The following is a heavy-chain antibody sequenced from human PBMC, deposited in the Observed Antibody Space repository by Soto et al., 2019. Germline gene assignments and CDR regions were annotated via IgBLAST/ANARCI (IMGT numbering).Heavy chain of an antibody. V-gene: IGHV1-18*01. J-gene: IGHJ4*02. Sequence: QVQLVQSGAEVKKPGASVKVSCKTSGYPFTSYGINWVRQAPGQGPEWMGWISAYNGKTSYTQKFQGSVTMTTDTSTRTAYLEMRRLRSDDTAVYYCASARLIAVTGPLPYWGQGTLVTVSS. CDR2: ISAYNGKT. CDR1: GYPFTSYG. CDR3: ASARLIAVTGPLPY. D-gene: IGHD1-1*01.